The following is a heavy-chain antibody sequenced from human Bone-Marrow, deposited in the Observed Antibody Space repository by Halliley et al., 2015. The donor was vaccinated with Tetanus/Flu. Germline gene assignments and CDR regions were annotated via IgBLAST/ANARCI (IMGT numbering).Heavy chain of an antibody. D-gene: IGHD2-2*01. CDR3: ARLSTPCQLPYDYGMDV. Sequence: QLVQSGAGVKKPGESLRISCKGSGYSFTSYWITWVRQMPGKGLEWMGRIDPSDPYTNYSPSCQGHVTISTDKSFSTAYLQWSSLKASDTAMDYCARLSTPCQLPYDYGMDVWGQGTTVIVSS. V-gene: IGHV5-10-1*01. J-gene: IGHJ6*02. CDR1: GYSFTSYW. CDR2: IDPSDPYT.